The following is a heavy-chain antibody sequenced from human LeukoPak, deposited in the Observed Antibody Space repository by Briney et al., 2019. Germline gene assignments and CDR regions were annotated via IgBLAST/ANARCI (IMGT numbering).Heavy chain of an antibody. J-gene: IGHJ5*02. CDR1: GYTFTSYD. Sequence: ASVKVSCKASGYTFTSYDINWVRQATGQGLEWMGWMNPNSGNTGYAQKFQGRVTMTRNTSISTAYMELSSLRSEDTAVYYCARSSSWLYDWFDPWGQGTLVTVSS. D-gene: IGHD6-13*01. CDR2: MNPNSGNT. CDR3: ARSSSWLYDWFDP. V-gene: IGHV1-8*01.